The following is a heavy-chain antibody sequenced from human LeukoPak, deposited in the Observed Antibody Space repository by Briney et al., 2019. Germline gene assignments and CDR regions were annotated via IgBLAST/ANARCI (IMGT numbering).Heavy chain of an antibody. D-gene: IGHD2-2*01. J-gene: IGHJ4*02. V-gene: IGHV3-23*01. CDR2: VSGSGSLT. Sequence: PGGSLRLSCAASGFTFSSSSMNWVRQAPGKGLEWVSDVSGSGSLTYYADSVKGRFTISRDNSKKTLYLEMHSLRTEDTAVYYCAKEEGYCSSNTCPGNYWGQGTLVTAPS. CDR1: GFTFSSSS. CDR3: AKEEGYCSSNTCPGNY.